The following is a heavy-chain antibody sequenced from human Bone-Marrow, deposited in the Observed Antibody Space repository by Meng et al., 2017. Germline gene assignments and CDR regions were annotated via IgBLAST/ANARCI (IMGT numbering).Heavy chain of an antibody. CDR1: GYSFTSYW. CDR2: IYPGDSDT. J-gene: IGHJ3*02. CDR3: ASKSDQYYYDSSGYYWNAFDI. D-gene: IGHD3-22*01. V-gene: IGHV5-51*01. Sequence: KISCKGSGYSFTSYWIGWVRQMPGKGLEWRGIIYPGDSDTRYSPSFQGQVTISADKSISTAYLQWSSLKASDTAMYYCASKSDQYYYDSSGYYWNAFDIWGQGTMVTVSS.